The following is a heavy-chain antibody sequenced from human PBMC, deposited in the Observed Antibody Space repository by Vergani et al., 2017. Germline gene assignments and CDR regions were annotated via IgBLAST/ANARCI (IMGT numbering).Heavy chain of an antibody. CDR1: GYTFTGYY. CDR3: ARGDYGILTDYRY. D-gene: IGHD3-9*01. J-gene: IGHJ4*02. V-gene: IGHV1-2*02. CDR2: INPNSGGT. Sequence: QVQLVQSGAEVKKPGASVKVSCKASGYTFTGYYMHWVRQAPGQGLEWMGWINPNSGGTNYAQKFQGRVTMTRDTSTSTVYVELSSLRSEDTAIYYCARGDYGILTDYRYWGQGTLVTVSA.